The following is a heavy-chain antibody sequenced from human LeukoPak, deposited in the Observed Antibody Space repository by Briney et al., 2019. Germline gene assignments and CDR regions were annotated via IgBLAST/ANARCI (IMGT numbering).Heavy chain of an antibody. CDR2: IYHSGST. J-gene: IGHJ4*02. CDR1: GGSISSSNW. V-gene: IGHV4-4*02. CDR3: ARDLYGSGSYFPNFDY. Sequence: PSETLSLTCAVSGGSISSSNWWSWVRQPPGKGLEWIGEIYHSGSTNYNPSLKSRVTISVDTSKNQFSLKLSSVTAADTAVYHCARDLYGSGSYFPNFDYWGQGTLVTVSS. D-gene: IGHD3-10*01.